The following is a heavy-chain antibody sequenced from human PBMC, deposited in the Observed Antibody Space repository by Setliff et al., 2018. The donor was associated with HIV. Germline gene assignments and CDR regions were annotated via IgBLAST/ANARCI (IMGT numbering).Heavy chain of an antibody. Sequence: ASVKVSCKASGYTFTSYDINWVRQATGQGLEWMGWMNPNSGNTGYAQRFQGRVTITRNTSISTAYMELSSLRSEDTAVYYCARGLGVRHGPHCYMDVWGKGTTVTV. D-gene: IGHD3-16*01. CDR2: MNPNSGNT. CDR3: ARGLGVRHGPHCYMDV. CDR1: GYTFTSYD. V-gene: IGHV1-8*03. J-gene: IGHJ6*03.